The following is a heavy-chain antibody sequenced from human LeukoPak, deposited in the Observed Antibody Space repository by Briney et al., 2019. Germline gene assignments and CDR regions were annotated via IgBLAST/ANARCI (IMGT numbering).Heavy chain of an antibody. CDR3: ARHRYYYDSSGYYYQP. V-gene: IGHV4-4*07. Sequence: SETLSLTCTVSGGSISSYYWSWIRQPAGKGLEWIGRIYTSGSTNYNPSLKSRLTISVDTSKNQFSLRLSSVTAADTAVYYCARHRYYYDSSGYYYQPWGQGTLVTVSS. CDR2: IYTSGST. D-gene: IGHD3-22*01. J-gene: IGHJ5*02. CDR1: GGSISSYY.